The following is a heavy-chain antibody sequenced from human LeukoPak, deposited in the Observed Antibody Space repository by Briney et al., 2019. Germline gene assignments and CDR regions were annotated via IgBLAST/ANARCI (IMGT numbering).Heavy chain of an antibody. J-gene: IGHJ4*02. D-gene: IGHD6-13*01. CDR1: GLTFSTYW. Sequence: GGSLRLSCAASGLTFSTYWMSWFRQAPGKGLEWVANIKQDGSEKYYVDSVKGRFTISRDKAKNSLYLQMNSLRAEDTAMYYCARDSAGNDYWGQGTLVTVSS. V-gene: IGHV3-7*01. CDR3: ARDSAGNDY. CDR2: IKQDGSEK.